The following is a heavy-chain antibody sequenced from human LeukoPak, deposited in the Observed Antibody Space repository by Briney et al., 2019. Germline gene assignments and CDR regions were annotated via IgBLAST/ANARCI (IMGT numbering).Heavy chain of an antibody. Sequence: GGSLRLSCAASGFTFSSYWTTWVRQAPGKGLEWVANIREDGSEKYYMDSVKGRFTISRDNAKNSLYLQVNSLRAEDTAVYYCARLNYDFWSGVWEGYYMDVWGKGTTVTVSS. J-gene: IGHJ6*03. CDR3: ARLNYDFWSGVWEGYYMDV. CDR1: GFTFSSYW. D-gene: IGHD3-3*01. CDR2: IREDGSEK. V-gene: IGHV3-7*01.